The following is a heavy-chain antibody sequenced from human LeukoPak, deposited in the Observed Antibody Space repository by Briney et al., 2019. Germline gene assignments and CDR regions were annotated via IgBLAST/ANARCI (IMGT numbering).Heavy chain of an antibody. V-gene: IGHV1-69*04. CDR2: IIPILGIA. Sequence: ASVKVSCKASGGTFSSYAISWVRQAPGQGLEWMGRIIPILGIANYAQKFQGRVTITADKSTSTTYMELSSLRSEDTAVYYCARDGSGSSAYYYGMDVWGQGTTVTVSS. D-gene: IGHD1-26*01. CDR3: ARDGSGSSAYYYGMDV. J-gene: IGHJ6*02. CDR1: GGTFSSYA.